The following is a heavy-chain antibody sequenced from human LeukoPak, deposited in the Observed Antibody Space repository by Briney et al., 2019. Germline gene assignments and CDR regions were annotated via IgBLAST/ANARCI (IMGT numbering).Heavy chain of an antibody. V-gene: IGHV1-2*02. J-gene: IGHJ4*02. CDR3: ARIQLGIWEDYFDY. Sequence: ASVKVSCKASGYTFTGYYMHWVRQAPGQGLEWMGWINPNSGGTNYAQKFQGRVTMTRDTSISTAYMELSRLRSDDTAVYYCARIQLGIWEDYFDYWGQGTLVTVSS. CDR1: GYTFTGYY. CDR2: INPNSGGT. D-gene: IGHD7-27*01.